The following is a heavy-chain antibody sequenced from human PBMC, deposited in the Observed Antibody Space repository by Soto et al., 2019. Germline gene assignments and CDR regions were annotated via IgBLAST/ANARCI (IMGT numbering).Heavy chain of an antibody. D-gene: IGHD4-17*01. V-gene: IGHV3-11*01. CDR1: GFTFSDYY. CDR2: ISSSGSTI. J-gene: IGHJ4*02. Sequence: GGSLRLSCAASGFTFSDYYMSWIRQAPGKGLEWVSYISSSGSTIYYADSVKGRFTISRDNAKNSLYLQMNSLRAEDTAVYYCARDLAEEYDYGDYGGLHYFDYWGQGTLVTVSS. CDR3: ARDLAEEYDYGDYGGLHYFDY.